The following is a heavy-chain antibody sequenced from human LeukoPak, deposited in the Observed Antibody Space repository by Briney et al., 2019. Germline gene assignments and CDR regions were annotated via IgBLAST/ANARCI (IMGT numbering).Heavy chain of an antibody. CDR1: GYAFTSYG. CDR2: ISAYNGNT. J-gene: IGHJ4*02. CDR3: ERGPAAAGTSGHVDY. D-gene: IGHD6-13*01. V-gene: IGHV1-18*04. Sequence: ASVKVSCKASGYAFTSYGISWVRQAPGQGLEWMGWISAYNGNTNYAQKLQGRVTMTTDTSTSTAYMELRSLRSDDTAVYYCERGPAAAGTSGHVDYWGQGTLVTVSS.